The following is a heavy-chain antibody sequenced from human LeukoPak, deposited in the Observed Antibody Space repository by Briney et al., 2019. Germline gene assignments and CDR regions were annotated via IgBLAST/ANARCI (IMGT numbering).Heavy chain of an antibody. CDR1: GYTFTSYG. V-gene: IGHV1-8*01. CDR2: MNPNSGNT. J-gene: IGHJ4*02. D-gene: IGHD5-18*01. Sequence: ASVEVSCKASGYTFTSYGINWVRQATGQGLEWMGWMNPNSGNTGYAQKFQGRVTMTRNTSISTAYMELSSLRSEDTAVYYCARENSYGLVDYWGQGTLVTVSS. CDR3: ARENSYGLVDY.